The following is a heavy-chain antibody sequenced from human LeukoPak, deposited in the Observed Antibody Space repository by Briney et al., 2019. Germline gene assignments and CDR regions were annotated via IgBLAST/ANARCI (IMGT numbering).Heavy chain of an antibody. D-gene: IGHD2-15*01. CDR2: NSGTT. Sequence: SETLSLTCTVSGYSISSAYYWGWIRQPPGKGLEWIGSNSGTTYYNPSLKSRVTISPDTSKNQFSLKLSSVTAADTAVYYCARVAHDLYPYYFDYWGQGTLVTVSS. CDR3: ARVAHDLYPYYFDY. CDR1: GYSISSAYY. J-gene: IGHJ4*02. V-gene: IGHV4-38-2*02.